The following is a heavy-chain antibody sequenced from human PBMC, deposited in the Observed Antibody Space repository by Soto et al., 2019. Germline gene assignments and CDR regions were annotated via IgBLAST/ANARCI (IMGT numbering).Heavy chain of an antibody. J-gene: IGHJ6*02. V-gene: IGHV1-69*13. CDR2: IIPIFGTA. CDR1: GGTFSSYA. D-gene: IGHD6-13*01. Sequence: ASVKVSCKASGGTFSSYAISWVRQAPGQGLEWMGGIIPIFGTANYAQKFQGRVTITADESTSTAYMELSSLRSEDTAVYYCARYLKRGIAAAGPGFYGMDVRGQGTTVTVSS. CDR3: ARYLKRGIAAAGPGFYGMDV.